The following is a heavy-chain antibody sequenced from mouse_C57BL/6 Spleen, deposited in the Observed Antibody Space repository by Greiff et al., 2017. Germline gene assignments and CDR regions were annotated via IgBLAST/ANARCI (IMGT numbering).Heavy chain of an antibody. CDR3: ARGDYGSSYYAMDY. CDR1: GFSLTSYA. CDR2: IWTGGGT. Sequence: VQRVESGPGLVAPSQSLSITCTVSGFSLTSYAISWVRQPPGKGLEWLGVIWTGGGTNYNSALKSRLSISKDNSKSQVFLKMNSLQTDDTARYYCARGDYGSSYYAMDYWGQGTSVTVSS. V-gene: IGHV2-9-1*01. J-gene: IGHJ4*01. D-gene: IGHD1-1*01.